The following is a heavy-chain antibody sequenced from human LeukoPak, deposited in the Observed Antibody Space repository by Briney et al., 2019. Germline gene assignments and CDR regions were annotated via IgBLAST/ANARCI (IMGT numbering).Heavy chain of an antibody. D-gene: IGHD3-3*01. CDR2: INTDGSST. J-gene: IGHJ5*02. V-gene: IGHV3-74*01. Sequence: GGSLRLSCAASGFTFSSYWMHWVRQAPGKGLVWVSRINTDGSSTSYADSVKGRFTISRDNAKNTLYLQMNSLRAEDTAVYYCARVRGQSTYDFWSGPPNWFVPWGQGTLVTVSS. CDR3: ARVRGQSTYDFWSGPPNWFVP. CDR1: GFTFSSYW.